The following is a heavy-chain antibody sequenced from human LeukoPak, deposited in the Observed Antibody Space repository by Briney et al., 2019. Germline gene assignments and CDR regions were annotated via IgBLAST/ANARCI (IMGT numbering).Heavy chain of an antibody. CDR2: IYSGGST. Sequence: GGSLRLSCAASGFTVSSNYMSWVRQAPGKGLEWVSVIYSGGSTYYADSVKGRFTISRDNSKNTLYLQTNSLRAEDTAVYYCARGRYYYGSGSYYYYMDVWGKGTTVTISS. J-gene: IGHJ6*03. CDR3: ARGRYYYGSGSYYYYMDV. CDR1: GFTVSSNY. V-gene: IGHV3-66*01. D-gene: IGHD3-10*01.